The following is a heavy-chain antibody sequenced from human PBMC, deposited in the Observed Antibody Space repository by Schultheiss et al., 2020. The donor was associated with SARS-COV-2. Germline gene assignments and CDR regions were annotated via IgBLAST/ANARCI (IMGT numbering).Heavy chain of an antibody. CDR2: ISYDGSNK. Sequence: LSCAASGFTFSSYAMHWVRQAPGKGLEWVAVISYDGSNKYYADSVKGRFTISRDNSKNTLYLQMNSLRAEDTAVYYCARPTYCSSTSCYAFGEYYFDYWGQGTLVTVSS. V-gene: IGHV3-30*04. J-gene: IGHJ4*02. D-gene: IGHD2-2*01. CDR3: ARPTYCSSTSCYAFGEYYFDY. CDR1: GFTFSSYA.